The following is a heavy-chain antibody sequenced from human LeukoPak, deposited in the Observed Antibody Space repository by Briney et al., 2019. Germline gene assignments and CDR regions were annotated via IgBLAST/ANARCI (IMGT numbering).Heavy chain of an antibody. CDR3: ARRGYRKGYDDAFDI. CDR2: ISWNSGSI. D-gene: IGHD5-18*01. CDR1: GFTFDDYA. V-gene: IGHV3-9*01. J-gene: IGHJ3*02. Sequence: GRSLRLSCAASGFTFDDYAMHWVRQAPGKGLEWVSGISWNSGSIGYADSVKGRFTISRDNAKNSLYLLMNDLRVEDAALYYCARRGYRKGYDDAFDIWGQGTMVTVSS.